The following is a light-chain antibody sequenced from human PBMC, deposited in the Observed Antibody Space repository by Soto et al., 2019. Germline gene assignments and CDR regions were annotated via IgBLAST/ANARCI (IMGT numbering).Light chain of an antibody. J-gene: IGLJ3*02. CDR3: ASWDDSLNGRV. Sequence: QSVLTQPPSASGTPGQRVTMSCSGSTSNIGGNTVNWYQQLPGTAPKLLIHSNNHRPSGVPDRFSGSKSGTSASLAISGLQSEDEADYYCASWDDSLNGRVFGGGTKLTVL. CDR1: TSNIGGNT. V-gene: IGLV1-44*01. CDR2: SNN.